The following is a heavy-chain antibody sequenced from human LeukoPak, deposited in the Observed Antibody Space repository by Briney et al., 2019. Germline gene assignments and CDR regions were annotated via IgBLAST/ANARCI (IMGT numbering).Heavy chain of an antibody. Sequence: SETLSLTCTVSGGSISSYYWSWIRQPAGKGLEWSGRVYTSGGTNYNPSLKRRVTISVDTSKTQFSLKLSSVTAADTAVYYCARALPSGSYDYFDYWGQGTLVTVSS. CDR3: ARALPSGSYDYFDY. CDR1: GGSISSYY. J-gene: IGHJ4*02. V-gene: IGHV4-4*07. D-gene: IGHD1-26*01. CDR2: VYTSGGT.